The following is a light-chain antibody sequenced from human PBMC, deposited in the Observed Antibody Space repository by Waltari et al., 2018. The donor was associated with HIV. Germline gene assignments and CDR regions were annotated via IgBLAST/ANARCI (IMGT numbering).Light chain of an antibody. CDR2: DVY. CDR1: NSDIGNFAH. J-gene: IGLJ2*01. V-gene: IGLV2-8*01. Sequence: QSALTQPPSASGPPGQSVTISCTGTNSDIGNFAHVDCYQQHPGKPPKLIISDVYKRPSGVPNRFSGSKSGNTASLTVSGLQAEDEADYYCSSYATTNDFYVLFGGGTKLTVL. CDR3: SSYATTNDFYVL.